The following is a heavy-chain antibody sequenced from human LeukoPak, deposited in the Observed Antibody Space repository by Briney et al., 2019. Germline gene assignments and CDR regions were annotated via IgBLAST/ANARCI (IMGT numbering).Heavy chain of an antibody. D-gene: IGHD6-6*01. CDR1: GFTFSDPY. CDR2: ISPDGKSI. CDR3: ARTARLLEY. J-gene: IGHJ4*02. V-gene: IGHV3-11*01. Sequence: GGSLRLSFAASGFTFSDPYMSWIRQAPGKGLEYLSYISPDGKSISYTDSVKGRFTISRDNAKNSLYLQMASLRAEDTAIYYCARTARLLEYWGQGTLVTVSS.